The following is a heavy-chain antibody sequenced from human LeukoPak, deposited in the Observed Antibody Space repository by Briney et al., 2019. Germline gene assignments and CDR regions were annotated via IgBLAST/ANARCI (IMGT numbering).Heavy chain of an antibody. V-gene: IGHV4-59*12. CDR3: AREPSGYYYDDAFDI. Sequence: SETLSLTCTVSGGTITSYYWSWIWQPPGKGLEWIGYIYNRGITNYNPSLKSRVTISVDRSKNQFSLKLSSVTAADTAVYYCAREPSGYYYDDAFDIWGQGTMVTVSS. CDR2: IYNRGIT. J-gene: IGHJ3*02. D-gene: IGHD3-22*01. CDR1: GGTITSYY.